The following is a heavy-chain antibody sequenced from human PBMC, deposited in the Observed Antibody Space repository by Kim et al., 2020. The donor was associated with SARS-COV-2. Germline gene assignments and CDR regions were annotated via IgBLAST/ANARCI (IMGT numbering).Heavy chain of an antibody. CDR1: GFTFSSYA. D-gene: IGHD6-19*01. CDR2: ISAGAVTT. J-gene: IGHJ4*02. CDR3: AKRLAYNSGWYYLDH. V-gene: IGHV3-23*01. Sequence: GGSLRLSCAASGFTFSSYAMSWVRQAPGKGLEWVSGISAGAVTTYYADPVKGRFTISRDNSKNTLYLQMNSLTAEDTAVYYCAKRLAYNSGWYYLDHWGQGTLVTVTS.